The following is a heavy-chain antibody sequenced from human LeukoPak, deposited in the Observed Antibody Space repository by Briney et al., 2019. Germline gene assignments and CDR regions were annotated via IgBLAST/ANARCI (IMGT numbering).Heavy chain of an antibody. J-gene: IGHJ4*02. V-gene: IGHV3-23*01. D-gene: IGHD1-26*01. CDR3: AKDSGRIVGATPFDY. CDR2: ISGSGDST. Sequence: GWSLRLSCAASGFTFSSCAMSWVRQAPGKGLEWVSTISGSGDSTYYADSVKGRFTISRDNSKNTLYLQMNSLRAEDTAVYYCAKDSGRIVGATPFDYWGQGTLVTVSS. CDR1: GFTFSSCA.